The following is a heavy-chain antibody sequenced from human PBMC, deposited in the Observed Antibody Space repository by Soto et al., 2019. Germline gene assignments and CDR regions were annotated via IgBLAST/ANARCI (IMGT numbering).Heavy chain of an antibody. CDR1: GGSISSRSW. J-gene: IGHJ4*02. D-gene: IGHD6-13*01. V-gene: IGHV4-4*02. CDR3: ARDSRAAAGNRRYYFDY. CDR2: IYHTGNT. Sequence: PSETLSLTCAVSGGSISSRSWWGCFRQPTVKGLEWIGEIYHTGNTNYNPSLESRVTISVDKSKKQFSLNLNSVTAADTAVYYCARDSRAAAGNRRYYFDYWGQGTLVTVSS.